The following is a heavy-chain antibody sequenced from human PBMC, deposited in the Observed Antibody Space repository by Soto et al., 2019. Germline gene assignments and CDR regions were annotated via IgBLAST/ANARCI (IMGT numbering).Heavy chain of an antibody. CDR2: ISGSGGST. V-gene: IGHV3-23*01. CDR3: AKDRSSLLTGYSGYEDWFDP. Sequence: GGSLRLSCAASGFTFSSYAMSWVRQAPGKGLEWVSAISGSGGSTYYADSVKGRFTISRDNSKNTLYLQMNSLRAEDTDVYDGAKDRSSLLTGYSGYEDWFDPWGQGTLVTVSS. J-gene: IGHJ5*02. D-gene: IGHD5-12*01. CDR1: GFTFSSYA.